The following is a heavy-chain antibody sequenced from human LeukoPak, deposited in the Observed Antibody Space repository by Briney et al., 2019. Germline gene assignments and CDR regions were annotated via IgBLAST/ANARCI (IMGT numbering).Heavy chain of an antibody. CDR1: GYTFIDYF. J-gene: IGHJ4*02. CDR3: ARALRTDILTTDY. CDR2: INPKSGGA. D-gene: IGHD3-9*01. Sequence: ASVKVSCKASGYTFIDYFVHWVRQAPGQGLEWMGWINPKSGGANYAQNFQGRVSMTRDTSISAAYLGVSGLRSDDTAVYYCARALRTDILTTDYWGQGTLVTVSS. V-gene: IGHV1-2*02.